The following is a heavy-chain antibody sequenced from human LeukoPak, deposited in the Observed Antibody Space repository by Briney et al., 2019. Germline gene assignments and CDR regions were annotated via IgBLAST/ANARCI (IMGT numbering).Heavy chain of an antibody. CDR3: ARWITTQGTFDI. CDR1: GGSISTYY. D-gene: IGHD1-1*01. V-gene: IGHV4-4*07. CDR2: IYTSGSN. Sequence: RPSETLSLTCTVSGGSISTYYWNWLRQPAGKGLEWIGRIYTSGSNNYNASLKSGGTMSLDKSKNQISLNLTSVTAADTAVYYCARWITTQGTFDIWAQGTMVTVSS. J-gene: IGHJ3*02.